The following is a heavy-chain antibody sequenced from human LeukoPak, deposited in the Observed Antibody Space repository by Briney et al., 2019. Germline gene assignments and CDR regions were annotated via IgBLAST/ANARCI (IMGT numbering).Heavy chain of an antibody. CDR3: ARGPDFWSGYYHAFDI. CDR1: GFTFSSYA. V-gene: IGHV3-64*01. J-gene: IGHJ3*02. CDR2: ISSNGGST. Sequence: GGSLRLSCAASGFTFSSYAMHWVRQAPGKGLEYVSAISSNGGSTYYANSVKGRFTISRDNSKNTLYLQMGSLRAEDVAVYYCARGPDFWSGYYHAFDIWGQGTMVTVSS. D-gene: IGHD3-3*01.